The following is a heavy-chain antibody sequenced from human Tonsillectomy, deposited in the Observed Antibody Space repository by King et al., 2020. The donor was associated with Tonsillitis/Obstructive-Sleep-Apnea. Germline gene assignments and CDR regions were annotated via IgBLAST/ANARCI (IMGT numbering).Heavy chain of an antibody. J-gene: IGHJ4*02. Sequence: QLVQSGAEVKKPGESLRSSCQGSGYSFTKYWIRWVRQRPGKGLDWMGRIDPSYSYTNYSPSVPGHVTIYADKSISTPYLQWSSLKASDTAMYYCARLADTAMVNDYWGQGTLVTVSS. V-gene: IGHV5-10-1*01. CDR3: ARLADTAMVNDY. CDR2: IDPSYSYT. D-gene: IGHD5-18*01. CDR1: GYSFTKYW.